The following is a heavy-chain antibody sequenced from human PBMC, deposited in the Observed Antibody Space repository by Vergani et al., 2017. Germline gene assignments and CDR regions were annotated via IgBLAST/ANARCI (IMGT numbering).Heavy chain of an antibody. CDR2: ISYDGTQK. V-gene: IGHV3-30*03. D-gene: IGHD1-1*01. Sequence: QLHLVESGGGVVQPGRSLRLSCVVPGFTSSYYGMHWVRQAPGKGLEWVAVISYDGTQKYYADSVKGRFTISRDNSKSTLFLQMNSLRTEDTAVYYCATKSCGTPGCQIGYFREWGQGTLVTVSS. CDR3: ATKSCGTPGCQIGYFRE. J-gene: IGHJ1*01. CDR1: GFTSSYYG.